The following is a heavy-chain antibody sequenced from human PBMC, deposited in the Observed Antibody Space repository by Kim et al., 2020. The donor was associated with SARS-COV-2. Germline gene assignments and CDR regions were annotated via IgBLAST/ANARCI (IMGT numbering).Heavy chain of an antibody. V-gene: IGHV3-21*01. CDR1: GFTFSSYS. D-gene: IGHD5-18*01. CDR2: ISSSSSYI. J-gene: IGHJ3*02. Sequence: GGSLRLSCAASGFTFSSYSMNWVRQAPGKGLEWVSSISSSSSYIYYADSVKGRFTISRDNAKNSLYLQMNSLRAEDTAVYYCARDRMDTAMVIASSDAFDIWGQGTMVTVSS. CDR3: ARDRMDTAMVIASSDAFDI.